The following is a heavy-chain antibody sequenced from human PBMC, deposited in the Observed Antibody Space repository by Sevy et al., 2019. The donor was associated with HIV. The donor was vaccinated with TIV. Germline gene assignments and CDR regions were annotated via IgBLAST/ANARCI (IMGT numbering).Heavy chain of an antibody. D-gene: IGHD6-13*01. J-gene: IGHJ6*02. V-gene: IGHV3-48*01. CDR1: GITVSSNY. Sequence: GGSLRLSCAVSGITVSSNYMGWVRQAPGKGPEWISYISTRSSAIYYADSMKGRFTISRDNSKNSLYLQMNSLRAEDTAVYYCARESASGTPGGVYYYYYNMDVWGQGTTVTVSS. CDR3: ARESASGTPGGVYYYYYNMDV. CDR2: ISTRSSAI.